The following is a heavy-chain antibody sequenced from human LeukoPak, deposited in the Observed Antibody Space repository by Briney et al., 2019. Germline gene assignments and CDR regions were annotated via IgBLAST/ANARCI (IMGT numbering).Heavy chain of an antibody. CDR3: ARHLMSGWAFEY. Sequence: SETLSLTCTVSGGSISSSTYYWSWTRQPPGNGLEWIAYIFDSGNTNYSPSLKSRVTISVDTSKNQFSLNLSSVTSADTAVYYCARHLMSGWAFEYWGQGTLVTVSS. D-gene: IGHD6-19*01. CDR1: GGSISSSTYY. V-gene: IGHV4-39*01. J-gene: IGHJ4*02. CDR2: IFDSGNT.